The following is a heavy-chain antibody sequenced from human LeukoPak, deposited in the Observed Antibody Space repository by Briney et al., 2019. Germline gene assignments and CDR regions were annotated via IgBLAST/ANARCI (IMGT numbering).Heavy chain of an antibody. D-gene: IGHD4-17*01. CDR1: GYTFTSYY. V-gene: IGHV1-46*01. CDR2: VNPSGGST. Sequence: ASVKVSCKASGYTFTSYYMHWMRQAPGQGLEWMGIVNPSGGSTSYAQKFQGRVTMTRDTSTSTVYMELSSLRSEDTAVYYCAREGVTTDFDYWGQGTLVTVSS. J-gene: IGHJ4*02. CDR3: AREGVTTDFDY.